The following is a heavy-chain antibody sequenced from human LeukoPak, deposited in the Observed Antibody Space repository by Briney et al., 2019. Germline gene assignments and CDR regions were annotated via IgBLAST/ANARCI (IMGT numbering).Heavy chain of an antibody. V-gene: IGHV3-9*01. Sequence: PGRSLRLSCAASGFTFDDYAMHWVRQPPGKGLEWVSGICWNSASIAYADSVKGRFTISRDNAKNTLYLQMNSLRAEDTAVYYCARVQLERSGEPFDYWGQGTLVTVSS. CDR3: ARVQLERSGEPFDY. D-gene: IGHD1-1*01. CDR1: GFTFDDYA. CDR2: ICWNSASI. J-gene: IGHJ4*02.